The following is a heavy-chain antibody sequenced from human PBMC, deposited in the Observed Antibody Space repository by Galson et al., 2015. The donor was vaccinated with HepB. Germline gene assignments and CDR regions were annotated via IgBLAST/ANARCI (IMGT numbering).Heavy chain of an antibody. CDR2: IYYSGST. CDR3: ARHITAAGTWAWFDP. V-gene: IGHV4-59*08. CDR1: GGSISSYY. D-gene: IGHD6-13*01. Sequence: SETLSLTCTVSGGSISSYYWSWIRQPPGKGLEWIGYIYYSGSTNYNPSLKSRVTISVDTSKNQFSLKLSSVTAADTAVYYCARHITAAGTWAWFDPWGQGTLVTVSS. J-gene: IGHJ5*02.